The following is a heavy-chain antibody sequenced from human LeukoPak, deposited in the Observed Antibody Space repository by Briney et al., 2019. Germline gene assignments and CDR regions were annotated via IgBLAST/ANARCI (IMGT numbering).Heavy chain of an antibody. V-gene: IGHV3-74*01. CDR1: GFTFSSYW. CDR2: INTDGSNT. D-gene: IGHD3-10*01. Sequence: PGGSLRLSCAASGFTFSSYWMYLVRQAPGKGLVWVSHINTDGSNTSYADSVKGRFTISRDNAKNTLYLQMDSLRAEDTAVYYCARTFPGILFDYWGQGTLATVSS. J-gene: IGHJ4*02. CDR3: ARTFPGILFDY.